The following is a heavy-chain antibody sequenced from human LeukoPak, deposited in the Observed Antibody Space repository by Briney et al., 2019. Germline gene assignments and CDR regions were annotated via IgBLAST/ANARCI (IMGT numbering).Heavy chain of an antibody. D-gene: IGHD2-2*02. CDR3: ARGLYCSSTSCYTGNWFDP. Sequence: SQTLSLTCTVSGGSISSGDYYWSWIRQPPGKGLEWIGEINHSGSTNYNPSLKSRVTISVDTSKNQFSLKLSSVTAADTAVYYCARGLYCSSTSCYTGNWFDPWGQGTLVTVSS. CDR2: INHSGST. J-gene: IGHJ5*02. CDR1: GGSISSGDYY. V-gene: IGHV4-30-4*08.